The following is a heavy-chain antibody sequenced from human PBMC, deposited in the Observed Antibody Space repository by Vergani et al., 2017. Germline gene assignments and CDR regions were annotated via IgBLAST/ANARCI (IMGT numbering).Heavy chain of an antibody. D-gene: IGHD3-9*01. CDR1: GYTFTSYY. J-gene: IGHJ4*02. CDR3: ARDFGYYDILTGYYVPSPSDY. CDR2: INPSGGST. Sequence: QVQLVQSGAEVKKPGASVKVSCKASGYTFTSYYMHWVRQAPGQGLEWMGIINPSGGSTSYAQKFQGRVTMTRDTSTSPVYMEQSSLRSEDTAVYYCARDFGYYDILTGYYVPSPSDYWGQGTLVTVSS. V-gene: IGHV1-46*01.